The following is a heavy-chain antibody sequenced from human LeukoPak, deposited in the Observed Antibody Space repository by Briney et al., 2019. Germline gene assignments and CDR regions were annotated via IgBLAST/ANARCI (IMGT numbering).Heavy chain of an antibody. D-gene: IGHD3-10*01. CDR2: ISGHNGDV. Sequence: GASEKVSCKASGYTFSNYGITWVRQAPGQGLEWMGTISGHNGDVNYAPKFQGRVTMTTDTSTTTAYMELRSLRFDDTAVYYCARYNSLLRGVTTSDYWGQGTLVTVSS. J-gene: IGHJ4*02. CDR3: ARYNSLLRGVTTSDY. V-gene: IGHV1-18*01. CDR1: GYTFSNYG.